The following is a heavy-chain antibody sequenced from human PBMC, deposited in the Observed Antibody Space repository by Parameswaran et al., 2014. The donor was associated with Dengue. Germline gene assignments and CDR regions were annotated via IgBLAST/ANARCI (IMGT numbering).Heavy chain of an antibody. CDR2: IFPGDSDT. J-gene: IGHJ3*02. Sequence: VRQAPGKGLEWLGIIFPGDSDTRCSPSFQGQVTISADKSISTAYLQWSSLKASDTAMYYCARPVASTEDDAFDIWGQGTMVTVSS. V-gene: IGHV5-51*01. D-gene: IGHD2-2*01. CDR3: ARPVASTEDDAFDI.